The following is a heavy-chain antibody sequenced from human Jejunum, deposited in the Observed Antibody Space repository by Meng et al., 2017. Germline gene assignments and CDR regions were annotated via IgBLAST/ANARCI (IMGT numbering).Heavy chain of an antibody. CDR2: INDSGST. CDR3: ARGNEYSNYGADF. D-gene: IGHD4-11*01. V-gene: IGHV4-34*01. CDR1: GGSISDYY. Sequence: QVKLEQWVAGLLKPSATLSLTCAVYGGSISDYYWTWIRQPPGKGLEWIGEINDSGSTNYHPPLTRRVTISVDTSKSQFYLRVSSVTAADTAVYYCARGNEYSNYGADFWGQGTLVTVSS. J-gene: IGHJ4*02.